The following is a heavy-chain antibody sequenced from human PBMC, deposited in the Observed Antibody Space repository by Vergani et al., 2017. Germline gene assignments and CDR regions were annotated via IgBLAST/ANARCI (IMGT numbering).Heavy chain of an antibody. CDR3: AKDGRTYYDFWSGYYSGGYYFDC. CDR2: ISGSGGST. Sequence: EVQLLESGGGLVQPGGSLRLSCAASGFTFSSYAMSWVRQAPGKGLEWVSAISGSGGSTYYADSVKGRFTISRDNSKNTVYLQMNSLRAEDTAVYYCAKDGRTYYDFWSGYYSGGYYFDCWGQGTLVTVSS. CDR1: GFTFSSYA. V-gene: IGHV3-23*01. J-gene: IGHJ4*02. D-gene: IGHD3-3*01.